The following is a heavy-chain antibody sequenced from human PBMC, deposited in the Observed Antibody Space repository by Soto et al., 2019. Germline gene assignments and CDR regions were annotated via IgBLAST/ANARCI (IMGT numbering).Heavy chain of an antibody. Sequence: ITLKESGPTLVKPTQTLTLTCTFSGFSHNTGGVGVGWVRQPRGKAMDWLALMYWDDDERYRPSLRSRLNITKDTINNQVVLTMTNMDPEDTATYYCVRNWRYYGGDYYYGMDAWGHGTTVTVSS. D-gene: IGHD3-10*01. CDR3: VRNWRYYGGDYYYGMDA. CDR2: MYWDDDE. CDR1: GFSHNTGGVG. J-gene: IGHJ6*02. V-gene: IGHV2-5*02.